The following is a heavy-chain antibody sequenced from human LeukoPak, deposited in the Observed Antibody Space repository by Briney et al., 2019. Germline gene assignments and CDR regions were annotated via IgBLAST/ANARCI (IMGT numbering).Heavy chain of an antibody. CDR2: INAGNGNT. D-gene: IGHD3-10*01. CDR1: GYTFTSYG. Sequence: ASVKVFCKVSGYTFTSYGVSWVRQAPGQRLEWMGWINAGNGNTKYSQKFQGRVTITRDTSASTAYMELSSLRSEDTAVYYCASVGDLYFGSGSYYGDAFDIWGQGTMVTVSS. J-gene: IGHJ3*02. CDR3: ASVGDLYFGSGSYYGDAFDI. V-gene: IGHV1-3*01.